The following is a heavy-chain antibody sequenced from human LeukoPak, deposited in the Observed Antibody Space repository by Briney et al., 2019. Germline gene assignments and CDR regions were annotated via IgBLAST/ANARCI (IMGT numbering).Heavy chain of an antibody. J-gene: IGHJ4*02. CDR3: ARRARGYSYVAGTFDY. CDR2: INHSGST. V-gene: IGHV4-34*01. D-gene: IGHD5-18*01. CDR1: GGSFSGYY. Sequence: SETLSLTCVVYGGSFSGYYWSWIRQPPGKGLEWIGEINHSGSTNYNPSLKSRVTISVDTSKNQFSLKLSSVTAADTAVYYCARRARGYSYVAGTFDYWGQGTLVTVSS.